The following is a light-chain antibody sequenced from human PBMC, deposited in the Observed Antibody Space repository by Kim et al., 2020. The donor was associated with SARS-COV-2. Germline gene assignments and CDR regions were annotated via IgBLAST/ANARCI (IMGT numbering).Light chain of an antibody. CDR2: DNN. V-gene: IGLV1-51*01. CDR1: SSNIGKNY. J-gene: IGLJ2*01. CDR3: GTWNSSLSAGI. Sequence: GQKVTISWSGSSSNIGKNYVSWYQQLPGTAPKVLIYDNNQRPSGIPDRFSGSKSGTSATLGITGLQTGDEADYYCGTWNSSLSAGIFGGGTQLTVL.